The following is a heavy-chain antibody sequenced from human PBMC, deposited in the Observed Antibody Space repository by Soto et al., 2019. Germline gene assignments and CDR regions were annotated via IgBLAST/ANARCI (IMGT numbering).Heavy chain of an antibody. CDR1: GFSFSDYF. CDR3: ARDTLAYCGGDCYSGVYRHYYDYGMDV. J-gene: IGHJ6*01. V-gene: IGHV1-46*01. CDR2: INPSGDSR. D-gene: IGHD2-21*02. Sequence: ASVKVSCKASGFSFSDYFMHWVRQAPGQGLEWMGIINPSGDSRHYAQKFQGRVTITRDTSTSTVYMDLSSLRYEDTAVYYCARDTLAYCGGDCYSGVYRHYYDYGMDVWGEGTTVTVCS.